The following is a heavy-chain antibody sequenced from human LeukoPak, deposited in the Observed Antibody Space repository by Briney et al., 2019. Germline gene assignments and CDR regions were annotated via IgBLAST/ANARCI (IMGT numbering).Heavy chain of an antibody. CDR1: GGSISSSSYS. D-gene: IGHD3-3*01. J-gene: IGHJ4*02. CDR2: IYYSGTT. CDR3: ARLRFDFWSGYTHPYFDY. V-gene: IGHV4-39*01. Sequence: SETLSLTCTVSGGSISSSSYSWGWIRQPPGKGLEWIGSIYYSGTTYYNPSLKSRVTISVDTSKIQFSLKLSSVAATDTAVCFCARLRFDFWSGYTHPYFDYWGQGTLVTVSS.